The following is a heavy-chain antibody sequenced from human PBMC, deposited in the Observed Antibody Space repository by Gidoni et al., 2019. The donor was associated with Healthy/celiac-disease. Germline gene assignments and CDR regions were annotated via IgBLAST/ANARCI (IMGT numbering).Heavy chain of an antibody. CDR2: MNPNSGNT. CDR1: GCTFTSYD. CDR3: ARGTIHISPGGNWFDP. V-gene: IGHV1-8*01. J-gene: IGHJ5*02. D-gene: IGHD2-21*01. Sequence: QVQLVQAGAEVKKHGASVKVSCKASGCTFTSYDINWVRQATGQGLEWMGWMNPNSGNTGYAQKFQGRVTMTRNTSICTAYLELRTLRSEDTSVYYCARGTIHISPGGNWFDPWGQGTLVTVSS.